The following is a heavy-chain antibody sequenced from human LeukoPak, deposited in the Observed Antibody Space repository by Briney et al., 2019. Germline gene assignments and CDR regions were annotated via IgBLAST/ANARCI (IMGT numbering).Heavy chain of an antibody. V-gene: IGHV1-18*01. CDR1: GYTSSSYG. Sequence: GSVKVSSKASGYTSSSYGISWVRQAPGQGLEWMGRISPYKVNTNYAQKCQGRVTTTTDTPTRTAHTERRRLRSEDTAVSYSARFPRGAARDAFDIWVQGTMVTVSS. CDR3: ARFPRGAARDAFDI. D-gene: IGHD6-6*01. CDR2: ISPYKVNT. J-gene: IGHJ3*02.